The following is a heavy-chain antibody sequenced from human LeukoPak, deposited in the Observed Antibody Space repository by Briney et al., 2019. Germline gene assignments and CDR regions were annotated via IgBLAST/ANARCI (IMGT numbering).Heavy chain of an antibody. V-gene: IGHV3-66*01. CDR1: GFTISSNH. Sequence: GGSLRLSCAASGFTISSNHMSWVRQAPGKGLEWVSVIYSGGSTYYADSVKGRFTISSDSSKNTLNLQMNSLRAEDTAVYYCASVGRWEEYFFDYWGQGTLVTVSS. J-gene: IGHJ4*02. CDR3: ASVGRWEEYFFDY. D-gene: IGHD4-23*01. CDR2: IYSGGST.